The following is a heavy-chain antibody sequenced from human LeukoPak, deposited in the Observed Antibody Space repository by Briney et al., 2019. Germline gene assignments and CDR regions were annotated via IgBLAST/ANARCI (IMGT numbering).Heavy chain of an antibody. CDR1: GFTFSSYA. J-gene: IGHJ6*03. D-gene: IGHD2-2*02. V-gene: IGHV3-23*01. CDR3: ARGFGCSSTSCYSYYYYMDV. Sequence: GGSLRLSCAASGFTFSSYAMSWVRQAPGKGLEWVSAISGSGGSTYYADSVKGRFTISRDNAKNTLYLQMNSLRAENTAVYYCARGFGCSSTSCYSYYYYMDVWAKGTTVTVSS. CDR2: ISGSGGST.